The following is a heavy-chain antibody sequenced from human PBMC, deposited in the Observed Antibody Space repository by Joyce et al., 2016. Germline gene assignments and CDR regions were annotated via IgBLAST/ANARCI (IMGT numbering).Heavy chain of an antibody. CDR3: ARGVAVAVDY. CDR1: GGSFSGYY. V-gene: IGHV4-34*01. J-gene: IGHJ4*02. D-gene: IGHD6-19*01. Sequence: QVQLQQWGAGLWKPSETLSLTCAVYGGSFSGYYWSWIRQPPGKGLEWIGEIKHSGNTNYNPSLKSPVTMSVATSKNQFSLKLSSVSAADTAVYYCARGVAVAVDYWGQGTLVTVSS. CDR2: IKHSGNT.